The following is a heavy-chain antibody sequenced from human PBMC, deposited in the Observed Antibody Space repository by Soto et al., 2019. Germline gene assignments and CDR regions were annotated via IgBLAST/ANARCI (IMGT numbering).Heavy chain of an antibody. CDR3: ARGQWLVPFALDDAFDI. CDR1: GDSVSSNSAA. CDR2: TYYRSKWYN. D-gene: IGHD6-19*01. J-gene: IGHJ3*02. V-gene: IGHV6-1*01. Sequence: SQTLSLTWAISGDSVSSNSAAWNWIRQSPSRGLEWLGRTYYRSKWYNDYAVSVKSRITINPDTSKNQFSLQLNSVTPEDTAVYYCARGQWLVPFALDDAFDIWGQGTMVTVSS.